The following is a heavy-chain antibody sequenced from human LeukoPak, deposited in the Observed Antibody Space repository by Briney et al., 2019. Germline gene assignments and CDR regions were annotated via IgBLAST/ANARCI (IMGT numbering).Heavy chain of an antibody. CDR3: ARDPSSSWYYYYYYMDV. CDR1: GFTFDDYG. V-gene: IGHV3-20*04. J-gene: IGHJ6*03. CDR2: INWSDGNT. Sequence: GGSLRLSCAASGFTFDDYGMSWVRQAPGKGLEWVSSINWSDGNTGYADSVKGRFTISRDNAKNSLYLQMNSLRAEDTAVYYCARDPSSSWYYYYYYMDVWGKGTTVTVS. D-gene: IGHD6-13*01.